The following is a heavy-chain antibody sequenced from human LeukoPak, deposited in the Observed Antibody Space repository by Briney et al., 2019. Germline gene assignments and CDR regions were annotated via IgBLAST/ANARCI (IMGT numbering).Heavy chain of an antibody. J-gene: IGHJ6*02. CDR2: ISYDGSNK. V-gene: IGHV3-30*18. D-gene: IGHD7-27*01. CDR3: AKTSNWGVPTQRYYYYGMDV. CDR1: GFTFSSYG. Sequence: PGRSLRLSCAASGFTFSSYGMHWVRQAPGKGLEWVAVISYDGSNKYYADSVEGRFTISRDNSKNTLYLQMNSLRAEDTAVYYCAKTSNWGVPTQRYYYYGMDVWGQGTTVTVSS.